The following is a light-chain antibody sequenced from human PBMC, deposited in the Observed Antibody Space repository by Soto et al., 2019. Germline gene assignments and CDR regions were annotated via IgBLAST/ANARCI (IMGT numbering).Light chain of an antibody. J-gene: IGKJ1*01. V-gene: IGKV1-39*01. CDR3: QQCHRYLT. CDR2: GAS. Sequence: DIQMTQSPSSLSASVGDRVTITCRASQTIGANLNWYRQKPGKAPKLLISGASSLQSGVPSRFSGSASGTEFTLTISSLQPDDIATYYCQQCHRYLTFGQGTKVDIK. CDR1: QTIGAN.